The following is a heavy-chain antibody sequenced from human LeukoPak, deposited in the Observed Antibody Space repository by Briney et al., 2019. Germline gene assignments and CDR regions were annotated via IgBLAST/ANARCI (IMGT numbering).Heavy chain of an antibody. J-gene: IGHJ4*02. CDR3: ARGGYCSTSTCSFDY. D-gene: IGHD2-2*01. V-gene: IGHV5-51*01. Sequence: PGESLKISCKGSGYSFSNYWIGWVRQMPGKGLEWMGIIYPADSDTRYSPSFQGQVTISADKSISTAYLQWSSLKASDSAMYYCARGGYCSTSTCSFDYWGQGTLVTVSS. CDR2: IYPADSDT. CDR1: GYSFSNYW.